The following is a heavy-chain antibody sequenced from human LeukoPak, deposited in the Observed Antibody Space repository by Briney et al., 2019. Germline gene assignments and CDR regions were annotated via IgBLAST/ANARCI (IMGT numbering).Heavy chain of an antibody. D-gene: IGHD5-12*01. V-gene: IGHV4-59*08. CDR2: IYYSGNT. J-gene: IGHJ4*02. CDR3: ARHRLLGGDIL. CDR1: GGSISSHH. Sequence: PSETLSLTCTVSGGSISSHHWSWIRQPPGKGLEWIGYIYYSGNTNYNPSLKSRVTISVDTSKTQSSLKLSSVTAADTAVYYCARHRLLGGDILWGQGTLVTVSS.